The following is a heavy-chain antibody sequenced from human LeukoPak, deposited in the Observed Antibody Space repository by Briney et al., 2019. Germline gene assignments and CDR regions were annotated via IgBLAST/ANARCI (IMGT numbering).Heavy chain of an antibody. CDR2: ISDSGGST. J-gene: IGHJ4*02. CDR1: GITLSNYG. CDR3: AKRGVVIRVILVGFHKEAYYFDS. Sequence: GGSQRLSCAVSGITLSNYGMSWVRQAPGKGLEWVAGISDSGGSTNYADSVKGRFTISRDNPKNTLYLQMNSLRAEDTAVYFCAKRGVVIRVILVGFHKEAYYFDSWGQGALVTVSS. V-gene: IGHV3-23*01. D-gene: IGHD3-22*01.